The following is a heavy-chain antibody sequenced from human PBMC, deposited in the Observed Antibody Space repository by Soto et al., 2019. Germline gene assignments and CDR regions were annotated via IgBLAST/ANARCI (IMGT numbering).Heavy chain of an antibody. V-gene: IGHV1-58*01. Sequence: SVKVSCKASGFTFTSSAVQWVRQARGQRLEWMGWIDAGSGNTNYAQKLEERVTITRDISASAAYMELNSLRSEDTAVYYCARDPIRIWFGETNYAMDVWGQGTTVTVSS. CDR1: GFTFTSSA. CDR3: ARDPIRIWFGETNYAMDV. CDR2: IDAGSGNT. D-gene: IGHD3-10*01. J-gene: IGHJ6*02.